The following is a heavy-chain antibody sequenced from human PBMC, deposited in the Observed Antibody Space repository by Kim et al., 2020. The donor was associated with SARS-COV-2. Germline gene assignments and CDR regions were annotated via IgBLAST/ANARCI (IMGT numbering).Heavy chain of an antibody. J-gene: IGHJ6*02. Sequence: SVKVSCKASGGTFSSYAISWVRQAPGQGLEWMGGIIPIFGTANYAQKFQGRVTITADKSTSTAYMELSSLRSEDTAVYYCAREGGVTTVTHYYYYGMDVWGQGTTVTVSS. CDR2: IIPIFGTA. D-gene: IGHD4-17*01. CDR3: AREGGVTTVTHYYYYGMDV. CDR1: GGTFSSYA. V-gene: IGHV1-69*06.